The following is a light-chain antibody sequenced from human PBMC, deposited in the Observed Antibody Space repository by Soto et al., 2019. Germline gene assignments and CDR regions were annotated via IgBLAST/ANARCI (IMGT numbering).Light chain of an antibody. CDR1: SSNIGSHT. CDR2: SNN. CDR3: AAWDDSLSGHVV. Sequence: QSVLTQPPSASGTPGQRVTISCSGSSSNIGSHTVNWYQQFPGTAPKPLIYSNNQRPSGVPDRFSGSKSGTSASLAISGLQSEDEADYYCAAWDDSLSGHVVFGGGTKLTVL. V-gene: IGLV1-44*01. J-gene: IGLJ2*01.